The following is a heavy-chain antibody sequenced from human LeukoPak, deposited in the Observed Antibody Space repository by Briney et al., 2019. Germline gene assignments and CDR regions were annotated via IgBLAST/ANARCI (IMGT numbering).Heavy chain of an antibody. CDR2: ISYDGSNK. CDR3: AKAVAAAGDYFDY. Sequence: PGGSLRLSCAASGFTFSSYAMHWVRQAPGKGLEWVAVISYDGSNKYYADSVKGRFTISRDNSKDTLYLQMNSLRAEDTAVYYCAKAVAAAGDYFDYWGQGTLVTVSS. D-gene: IGHD6-13*01. J-gene: IGHJ4*02. V-gene: IGHV3-30-3*01. CDR1: GFTFSSYA.